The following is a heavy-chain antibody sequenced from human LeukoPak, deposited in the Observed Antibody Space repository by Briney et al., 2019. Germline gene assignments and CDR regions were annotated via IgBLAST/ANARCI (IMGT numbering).Heavy chain of an antibody. V-gene: IGHV3-74*01. CDR2: IKYDGSAT. Sequence: GGSLRLSCAASGFTFNHYAMNWVRQAPGKGLVWVSHIKYDGSATNYADSVKGRFTISRDNAKNTLYLQMNSLRAEDTAVYYCVSGSLQSGYNFDYWGQGALVTVSS. CDR1: GFTFNHYA. D-gene: IGHD3-3*01. J-gene: IGHJ4*02. CDR3: VSGSLQSGYNFDY.